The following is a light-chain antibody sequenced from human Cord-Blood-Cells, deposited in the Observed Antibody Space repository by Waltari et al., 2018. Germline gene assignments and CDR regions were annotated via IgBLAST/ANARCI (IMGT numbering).Light chain of an antibody. Sequence: DIQMTQSPYSLSASVGDRVTITCRASQSISSYLNWYQQKPGKAPKLLIYAASSLQSGVPSRFSGSGSRTDFTLTISSLQPEDFATYYCQQSYSTPITFGQGTRLEIK. CDR3: QQSYSTPIT. CDR2: AAS. V-gene: IGKV1-39*01. CDR1: QSISSY. J-gene: IGKJ5*01.